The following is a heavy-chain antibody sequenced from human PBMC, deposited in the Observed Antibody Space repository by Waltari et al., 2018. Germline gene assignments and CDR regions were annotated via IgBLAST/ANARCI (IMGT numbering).Heavy chain of an antibody. CDR1: GGTFSSYA. CDR3: ARDSRPLWVLYYYYGMDV. CDR2: IIPSFGTA. J-gene: IGHJ6*02. D-gene: IGHD3-16*01. V-gene: IGHV1-69*05. Sequence: QVQLVQSGAEVKKPGSSVKVSCKASGGTFSSYAISWVRQAPGQGLEWMGGIIPSFGTANDAQKFQGRVTITTDESTSTAYMELSSLRSEDTAVYYCARDSRPLWVLYYYYGMDVWGQGTTVTVSS.